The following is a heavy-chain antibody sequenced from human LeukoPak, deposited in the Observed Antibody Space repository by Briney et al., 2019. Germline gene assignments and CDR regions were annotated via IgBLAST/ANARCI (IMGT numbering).Heavy chain of an antibody. V-gene: IGHV3-33*01. CDR2: IWFDGSNK. J-gene: IGHJ2*01. Sequence: GRSLRLSCAASGFTFSSYGMHWVRQAPGKGLEWVAVIWFDGSNKYYADSVKGRFTISRDNFKNTLYLHVNRLRAEDTTVYYCARGVVGATTGWYFDLWGRGTLVTVSS. CDR3: ARGVVGATTGWYFDL. CDR1: GFTFSSYG. D-gene: IGHD1-26*01.